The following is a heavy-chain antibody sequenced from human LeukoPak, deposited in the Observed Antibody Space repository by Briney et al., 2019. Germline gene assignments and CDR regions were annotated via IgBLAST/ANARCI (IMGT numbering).Heavy chain of an antibody. J-gene: IGHJ2*01. CDR1: GGSISSYY. CDR2: IYYSGST. V-gene: IGHV4-59*12. CDR3: AQDKVRRNYYASSLNARYSDL. Sequence: SETLSLTCTVSGGSISSYYWSWIRQPPGKGLEWIGYIYYSGSTNYNPSLQSRVTISVDTSKNQFSLKLTSVTAADTAVYYCAQDKVRRNYYASSLNARYSDLWGRGKLVTVSS. D-gene: IGHD3-22*01.